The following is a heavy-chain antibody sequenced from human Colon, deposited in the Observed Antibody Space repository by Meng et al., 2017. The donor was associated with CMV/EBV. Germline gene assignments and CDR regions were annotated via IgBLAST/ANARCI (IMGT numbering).Heavy chain of an antibody. D-gene: IGHD4-17*01. J-gene: IGHJ5*02. Sequence: GESLKISCVVSGLTFGSFTMSWVRQAPGKGLEWVASINSYAYNIGYADSVKGRFTISGDNAKNSLYLQMNSLGAEDTAVYFCVREIRRSWFDPWGQGTLVTVSS. CDR2: INSYAYNI. CDR1: GLTFGSFT. V-gene: IGHV3-21*01. CDR3: VREIRRSWFDP.